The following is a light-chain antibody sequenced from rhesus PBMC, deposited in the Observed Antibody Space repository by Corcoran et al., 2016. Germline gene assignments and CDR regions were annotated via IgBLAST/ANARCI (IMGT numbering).Light chain of an antibody. CDR1: QSVSSR. V-gene: IGKV3-17*02. CDR3: QQESNWSFS. J-gene: IGKJ2*01. CDR2: EAS. Sequence: EIVMTQSPATLSLSPGERATLSCRASQSVSSRLAWYQQKPGQAPRLLIYEASSRVTGIPDRFSGRGSGTDFTLTISSLEPEDVAVYFCQQESNWSFSFGQGTKVEIK.